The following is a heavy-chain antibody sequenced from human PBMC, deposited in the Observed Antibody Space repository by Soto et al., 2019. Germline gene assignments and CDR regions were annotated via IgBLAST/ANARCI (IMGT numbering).Heavy chain of an antibody. CDR2: IYYSGST. V-gene: IGHV4-59*01. J-gene: IGHJ4*02. CDR1: GGSISSYY. D-gene: IGHD3-22*01. CDR3: ARGGGRSDYYDSSGYFYYFDY. Sequence: PETLSLTCTVYGGSISSYYWSWIRQPPGKGLEWIGYIYYSGSTNYNPSLKSRVTISVDTSKNQFSLKLSSVTAADTAVYYCARGGGRSDYYDSSGYFYYFDYWGQGTLVTVSS.